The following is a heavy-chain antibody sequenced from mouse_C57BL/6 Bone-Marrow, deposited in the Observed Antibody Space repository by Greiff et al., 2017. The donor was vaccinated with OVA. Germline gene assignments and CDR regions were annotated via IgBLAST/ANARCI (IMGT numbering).Heavy chain of an antibody. CDR2: IDPENGDT. D-gene: IGHD2-12*01. CDR1: GSNFTADY. J-gene: IGHJ3*01. Sequence: VQLQQSGAELVRPGASVKLSCTASGSNFTADYMHWVKQRPEQGLEWIGWIDPENGDTEYASKFQGQVTITADKASNTAYLQLSSLTSEDTAVYYCTFSSYYFAYWGQGTLVTVSA. V-gene: IGHV14-4*01. CDR3: TFSSYYFAY.